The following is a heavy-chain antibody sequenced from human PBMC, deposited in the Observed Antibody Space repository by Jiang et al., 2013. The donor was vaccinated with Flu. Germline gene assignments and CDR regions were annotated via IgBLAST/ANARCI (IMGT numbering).Heavy chain of an antibody. CDR2: ISYDGSNK. CDR3: AKDERYSSGRTFDY. CDR1: GFTFSSYG. Sequence: QLVESGGGVVQPGRSLRLSCAASGFTFSSYGMHWVRQAPGKGLEWVAVISYDGSNKYYADSVKGRFTISRDNSKNTLYLQMNSLRAEDTAVYYCAKDERYSSGRTFDYWGQGTLVTVSS. V-gene: IGHV3-30*18. D-gene: IGHD2-15*01. J-gene: IGHJ4*02.